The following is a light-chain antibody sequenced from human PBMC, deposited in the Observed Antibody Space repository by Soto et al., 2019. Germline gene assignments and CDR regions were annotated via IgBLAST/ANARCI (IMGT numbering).Light chain of an antibody. CDR1: QSFGSTS. Sequence: EFVLTQSPGTLSLSPGERATLSCRASQSFGSTSLAWYQQKPGQSPRLLIYGASSRATGIPDRFSGSGSGTDFLLTISRLEPEDYAVYYCQQYGSSPSGRFGQGTKVEI. V-gene: IGKV3-20*01. CDR3: QQYGSSPSGR. CDR2: GAS. J-gene: IGKJ1*01.